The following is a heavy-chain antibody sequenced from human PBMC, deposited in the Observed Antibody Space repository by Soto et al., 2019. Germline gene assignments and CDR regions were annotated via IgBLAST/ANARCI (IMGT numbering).Heavy chain of an antibody. CDR1: GFTFSSNS. D-gene: IGHD1-26*01. V-gene: IGHV3-23*01. CDR2: TTNSGSSS. Sequence: EVQLLESGGDLVQPGGSLRLSCAASGFTFSSNSMAWVRQAPGRGLEWVSSTTNSGSSSYYADSVRGRFTISRDNSKNELYLQMNSLLVVDTPVYHCVILALGKFDYSGQGTLVIVSS. CDR3: VILALGKFDY. J-gene: IGHJ4*02.